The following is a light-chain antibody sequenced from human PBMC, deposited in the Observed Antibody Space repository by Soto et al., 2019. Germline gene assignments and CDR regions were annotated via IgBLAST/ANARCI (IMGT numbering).Light chain of an antibody. Sequence: EIVLTQSPGTLSLSPGERATLSCRASQSISSSYLAWYQQKPGQAPRLLIYAASSRATDIPDRFSGSGSGTDFTLTSSRLEPEACAVYYCQQYGSSSYTFGQGTQLEIK. CDR1: QSISSSY. CDR3: QQYGSSSYT. CDR2: AAS. V-gene: IGKV3-20*01. J-gene: IGKJ2*01.